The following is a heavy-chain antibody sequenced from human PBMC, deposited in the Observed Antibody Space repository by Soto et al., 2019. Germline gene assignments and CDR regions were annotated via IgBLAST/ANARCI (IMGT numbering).Heavy chain of an antibody. CDR2: IHTTDGT. D-gene: IGHD6-13*01. CDR3: ASSPSSAAGLDSDA. V-gene: IGHV4-4*07. J-gene: IGHJ5*02. Sequence: SETLSLTCTVSGCSIISYYWSWIRQPAGKGMEWIGRIHTTDGTNYNPSLKSRVTMSIDTSNNQFSLKLSSLTAADTAVYYCASSPSSAAGLDSDAWGQGSPVTVAS. CDR1: GCSIISYY.